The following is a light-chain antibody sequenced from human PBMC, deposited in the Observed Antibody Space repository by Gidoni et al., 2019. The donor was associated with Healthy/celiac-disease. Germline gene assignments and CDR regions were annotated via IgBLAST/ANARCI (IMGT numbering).Light chain of an antibody. J-gene: IGLJ2*01. V-gene: IGLV2-8*01. Sequence: SVLSQPPSASGSPRQSVTISCTGTSSDVGGYNYVSWYQQHPGKAPKLMIYEVSKRPSGVPDRFSGSKSGNTASLTVSGLQAEDEADYYCSSYAGSNNWVFGGGTKLTVL. CDR3: SSYAGSNNWV. CDR2: EVS. CDR1: SSDVGGYNY.